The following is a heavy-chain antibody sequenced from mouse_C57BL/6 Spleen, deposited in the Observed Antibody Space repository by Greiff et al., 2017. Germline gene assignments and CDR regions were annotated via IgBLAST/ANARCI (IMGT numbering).Heavy chain of an antibody. J-gene: IGHJ4*01. CDR2: INPNNGGT. CDR3: ATGTSGAMDY. CDR1: GYTFTDYY. Sequence: VQLQQSGPELVKPGASVKISCKASGYTFTDYYMNWVKQSHGKSLEWIGDINPNNGGTSYNQKFKGKATLTVDKSSSTAYMELRSLTSEDSAVHYCATGTSGAMDYWGQGTSVTVSS. D-gene: IGHD4-1*01. V-gene: IGHV1-26*01.